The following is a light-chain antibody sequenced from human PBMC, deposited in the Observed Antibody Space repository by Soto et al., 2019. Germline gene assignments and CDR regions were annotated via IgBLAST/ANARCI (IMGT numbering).Light chain of an antibody. J-gene: IGLJ1*01. CDR3: NSYTTSSTYV. CDR1: NSDVGSYNR. V-gene: IGLV2-14*01. CDR2: EVS. Sequence: SVLTQPASVSGSPGQSITMSCTGTNSDVGSYNRVSWYQQPPGAAPKLMIYEVSNRPSGVSNRFSGSKSGNTASLTISGLQAEEEADYYCNSYTTSSTYVFGTGTKVTVL.